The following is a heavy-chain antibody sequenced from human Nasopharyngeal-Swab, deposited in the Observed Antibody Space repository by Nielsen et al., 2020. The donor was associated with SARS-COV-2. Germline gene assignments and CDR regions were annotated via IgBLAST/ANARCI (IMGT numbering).Heavy chain of an antibody. V-gene: IGHV1-18*01. CDR3: VRDHQTVLTTSTDDF. CDR1: GYTFTIYG. D-gene: IGHD4/OR15-4a*01. J-gene: IGHJ4*02. CDR2: ISADNGET. Sequence: ASVKVSCKASGYTFTIYGINWVRQAPGQGLEWMGWISADNGETNYGQRFQDRVSMTTDTSTTTAYLELGSLRFDDTAVYYCVRDHQTVLTTSTDDFWGQGTLVTVSS.